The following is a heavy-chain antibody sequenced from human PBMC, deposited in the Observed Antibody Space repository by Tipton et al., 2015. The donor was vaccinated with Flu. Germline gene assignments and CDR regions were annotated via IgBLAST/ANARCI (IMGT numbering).Heavy chain of an antibody. D-gene: IGHD2-8*02. V-gene: IGHV4-30-2*01. CDR1: GDSISSRGYS. J-gene: IGHJ4*02. Sequence: TLSLTCTVSGDSISSRGYSWTWIRQPPGEGLEWIGYMYHSGTPFYNPSLKSRVTISIDRSENQFSLKLSSVTAADTAVYYCARSPSTVHLDLDYWGQGTLVTVSS. CDR2: MYHSGTP. CDR3: ARSPSTVHLDLDY.